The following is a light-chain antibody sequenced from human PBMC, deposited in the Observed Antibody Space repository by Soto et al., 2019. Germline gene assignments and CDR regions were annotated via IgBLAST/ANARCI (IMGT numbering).Light chain of an antibody. CDR1: SSDVGAYNL. CDR2: EGS. CDR3: CSYAGSRTFV. J-gene: IGLJ2*01. Sequence: QSVLTQPASVSGSPEQSITISCTGTSSDVGAYNLVSWYQQHPGKAPRLIIYEGSKRPSGIPHRFSGSKSDNTASLTVSGLRAEDEAHYHCCSYAGSRTFVFGGGTQLTVL. V-gene: IGLV2-23*01.